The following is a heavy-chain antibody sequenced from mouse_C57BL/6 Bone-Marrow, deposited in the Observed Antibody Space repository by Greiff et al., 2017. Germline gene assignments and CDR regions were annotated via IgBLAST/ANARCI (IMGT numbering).Heavy chain of an antibody. J-gene: IGHJ4*01. CDR2: IDPETGGT. V-gene: IGHV1-15*01. Sequence: QVQLQQSGAELVRPGASVTLSCKASGYTFTDYEMHWVKQTPVHGLEWIGAIDPETGGTAYNQKFKGKAILAADKSSSTAYMELRSLTSEDSAVYYCTSAMDYWGQGTSVTVSS. CDR1: GYTFTDYE. CDR3: TSAMDY.